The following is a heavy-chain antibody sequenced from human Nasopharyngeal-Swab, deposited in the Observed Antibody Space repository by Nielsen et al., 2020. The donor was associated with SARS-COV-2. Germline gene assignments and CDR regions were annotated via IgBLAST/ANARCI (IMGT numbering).Heavy chain of an antibody. Sequence: SETLSLTCTVSGGSISSYSWSWIRQPPGKGLEWIGYIYYSGSTNYNPSLKSRVTISVDTSKNQFSLKLSSVTAADTAVYYCARNPFEFDAFDIWGQGTMVTVSS. CDR2: IYYSGST. J-gene: IGHJ3*02. D-gene: IGHD3-16*01. CDR1: GGSISSYS. V-gene: IGHV4-59*01. CDR3: ARNPFEFDAFDI.